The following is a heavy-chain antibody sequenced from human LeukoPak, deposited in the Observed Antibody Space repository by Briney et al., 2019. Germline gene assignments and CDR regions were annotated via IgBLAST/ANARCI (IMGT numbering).Heavy chain of an antibody. CDR3: ARHDILTGYYFPYFDY. CDR1: GFTFSSYG. Sequence: GGSLRLSCAASGFTFSSYGMSWVRQAPGKGLEWVSAISGSGGSTYYADSVKGRFTISRDNSKNTLYLQMNSLRAEDTAVYYCARHDILTGYYFPYFDYWGQGTLVTVSS. D-gene: IGHD3-9*01. J-gene: IGHJ4*02. V-gene: IGHV3-23*01. CDR2: ISGSGGST.